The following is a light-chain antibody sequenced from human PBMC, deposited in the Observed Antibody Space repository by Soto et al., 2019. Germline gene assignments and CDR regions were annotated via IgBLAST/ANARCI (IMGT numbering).Light chain of an antibody. J-gene: IGKJ4*01. Sequence: EIVLTQSPGTLSLSPGKRATLSCRASQSVSSTNLAWYQQKPGLAPRLLIYGASSRATGIPDRFSGSGSGTDFTLTISRLEPEDFAVYYCQQFSSSPLLSFGGGTKVEIK. V-gene: IGKV3-20*01. CDR2: GAS. CDR1: QSVSSTN. CDR3: QQFSSSPLLS.